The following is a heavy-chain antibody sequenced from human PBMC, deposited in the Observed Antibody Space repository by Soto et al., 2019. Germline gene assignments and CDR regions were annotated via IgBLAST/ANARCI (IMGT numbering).Heavy chain of an antibody. J-gene: IGHJ5*02. CDR1: GYTFTSYG. Sequence: ASVKVSCKASGYTFTSYGISWVRQAPGQGLEWMGWISAYNGNTNYAQRLQGRVTMTTDTSTSTAYMELRSLRSDDTAVCYCARGRSVYLHDWFDPWGQGTLVTVSS. V-gene: IGHV1-18*01. CDR3: ARGRSVYLHDWFDP. CDR2: ISAYNGNT.